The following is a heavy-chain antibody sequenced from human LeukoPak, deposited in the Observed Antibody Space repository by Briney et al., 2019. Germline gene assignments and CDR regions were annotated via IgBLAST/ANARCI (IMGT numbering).Heavy chain of an antibody. J-gene: IGHJ4*02. CDR3: ARDHYYDSSGHFDY. CDR1: GFTVSSNY. CDR2: IYSGGST. V-gene: IGHV3-53*01. Sequence: QPGGSLRLSCAASGFTVSSNYMSWVRQAPGKGLEWVSVIYSGGSTYYADSVKGRFTISRDNSKNTLYLQMNSLRAEDTAVYYCARDHYYDSSGHFDYWGQGTLVTVSS. D-gene: IGHD3-22*01.